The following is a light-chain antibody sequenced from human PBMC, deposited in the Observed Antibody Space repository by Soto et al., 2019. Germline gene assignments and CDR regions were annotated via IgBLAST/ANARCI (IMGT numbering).Light chain of an antibody. V-gene: IGLV2-14*03. CDR3: SAYTVSRTYV. CDR1: SSDVGAYNF. J-gene: IGLJ1*01. Sequence: QSVLTQPASVSGSPGQSITISCTGTSSDVGAYNFVSWHQQHPGKAPKLMIYNVYDRPSGISYRFSGSKSGNTASLTISGLQGEDEADSSCSAYTVSRTYVSGTGTKVPV. CDR2: NVY.